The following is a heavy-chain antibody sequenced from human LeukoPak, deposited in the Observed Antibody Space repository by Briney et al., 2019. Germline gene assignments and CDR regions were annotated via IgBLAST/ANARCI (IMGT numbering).Heavy chain of an antibody. V-gene: IGHV3-53*01. CDR2: IYTGGTV. CDR1: GFNVNRNY. J-gene: IGHJ4*02. CDR3: ARASTKSPLRFVLLFDH. Sequence: GGSLRLSCTLSGFNVNRNYMGWVRQAPGKGLGWVSVIYTGGTVHYADSVKGRFTISRDDSKNTLYLQMSHLRAEGTAVYYCARASTKSPLRFVLLFDHWGQGTLVTVSS. D-gene: IGHD3-10*01.